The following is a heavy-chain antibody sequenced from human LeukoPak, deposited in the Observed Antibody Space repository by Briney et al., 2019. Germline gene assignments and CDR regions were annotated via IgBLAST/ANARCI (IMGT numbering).Heavy chain of an antibody. J-gene: IGHJ6*02. D-gene: IGHD3-10*01. V-gene: IGHV1-2*02. CDR1: GYTFTGYY. Sequence: ASVKVSCKASGYTFTGYYMHWVRQAPGQGLEGMGWINPNSGGTNYAQKFQGRVTMTRDTSISTAYMELSRLRSDDTAVYYCARDSTMVRGPNSVYYYYGMDVWGQGTTVTVSS. CDR3: ARDSTMVRGPNSVYYYYGMDV. CDR2: INPNSGGT.